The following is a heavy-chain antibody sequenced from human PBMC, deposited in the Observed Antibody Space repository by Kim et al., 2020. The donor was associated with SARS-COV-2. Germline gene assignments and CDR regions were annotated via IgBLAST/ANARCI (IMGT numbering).Heavy chain of an antibody. CDR1: GDSINNNY. D-gene: IGHD1-26*01. J-gene: IGHJ4*02. CDR3: ARGGSYRPFDS. Sequence: SETLSLTCTVSGDSINNNYWSWIRQPPGKGLEWIGYVYYRGNTNNPSFKSRVTISLDTYKNQFSLKLTSVTAAATALYFCARGGSYRPFDSWGQGTLVTVSS. CDR2: VYYRGNT. V-gene: IGHV4-59*13.